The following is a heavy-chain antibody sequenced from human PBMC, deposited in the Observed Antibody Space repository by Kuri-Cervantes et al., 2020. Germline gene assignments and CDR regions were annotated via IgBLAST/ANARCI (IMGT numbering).Heavy chain of an antibody. J-gene: IGHJ3*02. CDR2: INPNNGDT. Sequence: ASVKVSCKASGYTFTGYYIHWVRQAPGQGPEWMGWINPNNGDTKYDPKFQGRVTMTRDTSISTLYMELTRLRPDDAAVYYCARRGHCSSTSWVLCPIEIWGQGTMVTVSS. CDR1: GYTFTGYY. CDR3: ARRGHCSSTSWVLCPIEI. D-gene: IGHD2-2*01. V-gene: IGHV1-2*02.